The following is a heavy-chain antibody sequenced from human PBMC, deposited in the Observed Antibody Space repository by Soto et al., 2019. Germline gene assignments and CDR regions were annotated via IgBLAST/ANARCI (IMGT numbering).Heavy chain of an antibody. J-gene: IGHJ1*01. CDR1: GCTFSSYA. CDR3: AKESFQH. V-gene: IGHV3-23*01. Sequence: GGLRGPGTASGCTFSSYAMSWVRQAPGKGLEWVSAISGSGGSTYYADSVKGRFTISRDNSKNTLYLQMNTLRAADTAVYYCAKESFQHWGQGTLVTVSA. CDR2: ISGSGGST.